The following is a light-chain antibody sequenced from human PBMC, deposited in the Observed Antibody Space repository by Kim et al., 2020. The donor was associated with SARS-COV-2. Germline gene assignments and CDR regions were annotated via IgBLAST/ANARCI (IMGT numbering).Light chain of an antibody. J-gene: IGLJ2*01. V-gene: IGLV2-11*03. CDR3: CAYAGSDTLI. Sequence: GQSVTISCIGTSSDVGAYDYVSWYQQYPGKAPILIIYEVTRRPSGVPDRFSGSKSGNTASLTVSGLRTEDEADYYCCAYAGSDTLIFGGGTQLTVL. CDR2: EVT. CDR1: SSDVGAYDY.